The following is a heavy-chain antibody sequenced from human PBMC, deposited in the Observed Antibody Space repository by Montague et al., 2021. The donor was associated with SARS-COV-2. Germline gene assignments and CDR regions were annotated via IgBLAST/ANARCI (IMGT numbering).Heavy chain of an antibody. V-gene: IGHV4-34*01. J-gene: IGHJ4*02. D-gene: IGHD3-22*01. CDR3: ARGRVDTTRILVVFTWAAHYLDS. Sequence: KKHSGRINYNPSLQSRITISVDTSKNQFSLRLSSVTAADTALYYCARGRVDTTRILVVFTWAAHYLDSWGQETLVSVSS. CDR2: KKHSGRI.